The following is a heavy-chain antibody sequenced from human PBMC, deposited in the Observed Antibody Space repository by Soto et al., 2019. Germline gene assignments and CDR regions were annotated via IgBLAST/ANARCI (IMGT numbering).Heavy chain of an antibody. V-gene: IGHV5-51*01. Sequence: GGSLRLSCKGSGYSFTSYWIGWVRQMPGKGLEWMGIIYPGDSDTRYSPSFQGQVTISADKSISTAYLQWSSLKASDTAMYYCAGLNGYNIQFHLSYAFDIWGQGTMVTVSS. D-gene: IGHD5-12*01. J-gene: IGHJ3*02. CDR3: AGLNGYNIQFHLSYAFDI. CDR1: GYSFTSYW. CDR2: IYPGDSDT.